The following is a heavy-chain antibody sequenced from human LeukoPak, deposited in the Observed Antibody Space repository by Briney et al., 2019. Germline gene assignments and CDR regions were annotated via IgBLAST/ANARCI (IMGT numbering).Heavy chain of an antibody. V-gene: IGHV4-4*02. CDR2: IYHSGST. J-gene: IGHJ3*02. D-gene: IGHD3-10*01. CDR3: ARGNYGSGKLTLDAFDI. CDR1: GGSISSSNW. Sequence: SETLSLTCAVSGGSISSSNWWSWVRQPPGKGLEWIGEIYHSGSTNYNPSLKSRVTISVDKSKNQFSLKLSSVTAADTAVYYCARGNYGSGKLTLDAFDIWGQGTMVTVSS.